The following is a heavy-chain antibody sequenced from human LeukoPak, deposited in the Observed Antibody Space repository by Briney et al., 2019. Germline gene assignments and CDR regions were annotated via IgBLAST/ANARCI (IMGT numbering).Heavy chain of an antibody. CDR1: GGSISSGTYY. V-gene: IGHV4-61*05. CDR3: ARHLRSFPDC. Sequence: SETLSLTCTVSGGSISSGTYYWGWIRQPPGKGLEWLGYIYYSGTTNYNPSLKSRLTMSLDTSKKQLSLRLTSVTAADTAVYYCARHLRSFPDCWGQGTLVTVSS. J-gene: IGHJ4*02. D-gene: IGHD3-3*02. CDR2: IYYSGTT.